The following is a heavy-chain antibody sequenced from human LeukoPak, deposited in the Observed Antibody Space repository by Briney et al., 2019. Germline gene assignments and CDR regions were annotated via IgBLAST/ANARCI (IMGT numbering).Heavy chain of an antibody. V-gene: IGHV5-51*01. J-gene: IGHJ6*02. CDR1: GYSFTSYW. Sequence: KVGASLQISCKGSGYSFTSYWIGWVRQMPEKGLEWMGIIYPGDSDTRYSPSFQGQVTISADKSISTAYLQWSSLKASDTAMYYCARLFPDYYYGMDVWGQGTTVTVSS. CDR2: IYPGDSDT. CDR3: ARLFPDYYYGMDV.